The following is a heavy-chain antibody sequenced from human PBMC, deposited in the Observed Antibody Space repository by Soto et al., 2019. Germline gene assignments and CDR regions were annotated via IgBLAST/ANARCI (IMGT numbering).Heavy chain of an antibody. D-gene: IGHD1-26*01. CDR1: GGSFSGYY. J-gene: IGHJ5*02. Sequence: QVQLQQWGAGLLKPSETLSLTCAVYGGSFSGYYWSWIRQPPGKGLEWIGEINHSGSTNYNPSLKSRVTISVDTSKNQFSLQLSSVTAADTAVYYCARSSGSYYWFDPWGQGTLVTVSS. CDR2: INHSGST. CDR3: ARSSGSYYWFDP. V-gene: IGHV4-34*01.